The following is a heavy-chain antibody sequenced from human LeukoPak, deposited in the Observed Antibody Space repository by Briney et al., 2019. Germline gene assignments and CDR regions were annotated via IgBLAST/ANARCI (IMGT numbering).Heavy chain of an antibody. V-gene: IGHV3-48*03. CDR3: ARDLPYGISDYPPGI. Sequence: GGSLRLSCAASGLTFSTYYMNWVRQAPGKGLEWVSYISSRGITIYYADSVRGRFAISRDNAKNSLYLQMNSLRAEDTAVYYCARDLPYGISDYPPGIWGQGTLVTVSS. J-gene: IGHJ4*02. CDR1: GLTFSTYY. CDR2: ISSRGITI. D-gene: IGHD3-22*01.